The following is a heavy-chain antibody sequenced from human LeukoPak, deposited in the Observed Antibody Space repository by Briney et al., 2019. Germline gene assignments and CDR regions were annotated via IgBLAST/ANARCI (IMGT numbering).Heavy chain of an antibody. J-gene: IGHJ4*02. V-gene: IGHV4-39*01. CDR1: GGSISSSSYY. Sequence: PETLSLTCTVSGGSISSSSYYWGWVRQPPGKGLEWIGSIYYSGSTYYNPSLKSRVTISVDTSKNQFSLKLSSVTAADTAVYYCASSVVRMVFDFDYWGQGTLVTVSS. D-gene: IGHD4-23*01. CDR3: ASSVVRMVFDFDY. CDR2: IYYSGST.